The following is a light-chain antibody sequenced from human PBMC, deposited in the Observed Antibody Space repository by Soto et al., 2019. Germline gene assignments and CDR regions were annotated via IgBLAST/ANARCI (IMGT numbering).Light chain of an antibody. CDR2: GAS. CDR3: QQYGSSRT. V-gene: IGKV3-20*01. Sequence: EIVLTQSPGTLSLSPGERATLSCRASQSVSSSYLAWYQQKTGQAPRLLIYGASSRATGIPDRFSGSGSGTDFTLTISILEPEDFALYYCQQYGSSRTFGQGTKVDIK. CDR1: QSVSSSY. J-gene: IGKJ1*01.